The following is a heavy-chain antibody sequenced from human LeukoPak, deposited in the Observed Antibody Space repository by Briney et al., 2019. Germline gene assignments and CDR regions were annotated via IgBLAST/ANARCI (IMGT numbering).Heavy chain of an antibody. CDR1: GFTFSNYA. J-gene: IGHJ5*02. CDR3: ARGSCSTTSLCRFDP. Sequence: GGSLRLSCAASGFTFSNYAMHWVRQAPGKGLEWVAFIRYDGSNKYYADSMKGRFTISRDNSQNMVYLQMDSLRAEDTAVYYCARGSCSTTSLCRFDPWGQESLVTVSS. V-gene: IGHV3-30*02. CDR2: IRYDGSNK. D-gene: IGHD2-2*01.